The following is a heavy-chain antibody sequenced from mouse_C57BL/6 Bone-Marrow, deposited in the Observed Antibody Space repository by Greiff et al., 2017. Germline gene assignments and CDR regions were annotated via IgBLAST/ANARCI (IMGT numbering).Heavy chain of an antibody. CDR2: IYPRDGST. CDR1: GYTFTDPT. J-gene: IGHJ4*01. Sequence: VQLQQSDAELVKPGASVKISCKVSGYTFTDPTIHWMKQRPEQGLAWIGYIYPRDGSTKYNEKFKGKDTLTAAKSSSTAYMQLNSLTSESSAVYFCARRYYGSSRGYYAMDYGGQGTSVTVSS. CDR3: ARRYYGSSRGYYAMDY. V-gene: IGHV1-78*01. D-gene: IGHD1-1*01.